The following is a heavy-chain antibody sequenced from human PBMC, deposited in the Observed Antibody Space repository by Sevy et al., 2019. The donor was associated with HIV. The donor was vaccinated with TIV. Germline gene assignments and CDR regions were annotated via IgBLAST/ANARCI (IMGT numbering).Heavy chain of an antibody. CDR3: ARDLNSGYANYYYYGMDV. Sequence: GGSLRLSCAASGFTFINHAMHWVRQAPGKGLEWVTVISYDGSNKYYADSMKGRFTISRDTSKSTVDLQMDSLRAEDTAVYYCARDLNSGYANYYYYGMDVWGQGTTVTVSS. CDR1: GFTFINHA. CDR2: ISYDGSNK. V-gene: IGHV3-30*04. J-gene: IGHJ6*02. D-gene: IGHD5-12*01.